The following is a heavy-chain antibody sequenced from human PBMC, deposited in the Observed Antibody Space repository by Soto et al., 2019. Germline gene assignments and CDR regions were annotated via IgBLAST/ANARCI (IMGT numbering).Heavy chain of an antibody. V-gene: IGHV3-30*18. CDR3: AKDGPGARYYTYFCDS. CDR1: GFAFSNYG. Sequence: QVQLVESGGGVVQPGRSLRLSCAASGFAFSNYGMHWVRQAPGKGLEWVAIISYDGSNKYYADSVKGRFTISRDNSKNTLYLQMNSLRVEDTAVYFCAKDGPGARYYTYFCDSWGQGAPVTVSS. CDR2: ISYDGSNK. J-gene: IGHJ4*02. D-gene: IGHD3-3*01.